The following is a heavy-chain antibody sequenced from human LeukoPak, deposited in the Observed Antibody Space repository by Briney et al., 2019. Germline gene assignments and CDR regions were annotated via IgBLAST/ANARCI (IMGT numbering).Heavy chain of an antibody. D-gene: IGHD2-15*01. Sequence: PGGSLRLSCAASGFTFSSYWMSWVRQAPGNGLEWVANIKQDGSEKYYVDSVKGRFTISRDNAKNSLYLQMNSLRAEDTAVYCCARDSGCSGGSCYPTLSYFDYWGQGTLVTVSS. J-gene: IGHJ4*02. V-gene: IGHV3-7*03. CDR2: IKQDGSEK. CDR1: GFTFSSYW. CDR3: ARDSGCSGGSCYPTLSYFDY.